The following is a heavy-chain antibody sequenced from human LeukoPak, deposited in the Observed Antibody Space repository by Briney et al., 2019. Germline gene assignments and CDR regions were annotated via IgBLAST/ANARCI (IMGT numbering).Heavy chain of an antibody. V-gene: IGHV3-33*01. D-gene: IGHD3-22*01. Sequence: GGSLRLSCAASGFTFSSYGMHWVRQAPGKGLEWVAVIWYDGSNKYYADSVKGRFTISRDNSKNTLYLQMNRLRGYDSAVYYCARPLSNGYFHDSGGYYPYAMDVWGQGTTVTVSS. J-gene: IGHJ6*02. CDR2: IWYDGSNK. CDR3: ARPLSNGYFHDSGGYYPYAMDV. CDR1: GFTFSSYG.